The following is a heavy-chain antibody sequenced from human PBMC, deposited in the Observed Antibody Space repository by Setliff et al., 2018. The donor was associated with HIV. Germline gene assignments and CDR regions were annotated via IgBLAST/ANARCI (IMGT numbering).Heavy chain of an antibody. Sequence: GSLRLSCAVPGFILSEDWMSWVRQAPGKGLGWLGRIKSKIDGETTDYAAPVKGRFTISRDDSKTTLYLQMNSLKTEDTAVYYCTTEDPWLRFGHWGQGTLVTVSS. CDR2: IKSKIDGETT. CDR1: GFILSEDW. D-gene: IGHD5-12*01. J-gene: IGHJ5*02. V-gene: IGHV3-15*01. CDR3: TTEDPWLRFGH.